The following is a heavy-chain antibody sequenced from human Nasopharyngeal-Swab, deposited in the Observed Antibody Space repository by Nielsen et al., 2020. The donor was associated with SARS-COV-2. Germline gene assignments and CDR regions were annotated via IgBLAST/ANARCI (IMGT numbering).Heavy chain of an antibody. Sequence: WIRQPPGKGLEWIGEINHSGSTNYNPSLKSRVTISVDTSENQFSLKLSSVTAADTAVYYCARGPDYYGSGSYYNSVLRGYYFDYWGQGTLVTVSS. D-gene: IGHD3-10*01. CDR3: ARGPDYYGSGSYYNSVLRGYYFDY. J-gene: IGHJ4*02. V-gene: IGHV4-34*01. CDR2: INHSGST.